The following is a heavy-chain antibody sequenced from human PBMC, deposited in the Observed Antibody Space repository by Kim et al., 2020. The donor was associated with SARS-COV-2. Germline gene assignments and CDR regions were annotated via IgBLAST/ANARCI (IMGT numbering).Heavy chain of an antibody. D-gene: IGHD2-15*01. CDR3: ATDIVVVLAAPRHFNY. CDR2: VHDSGTT. J-gene: IGHJ4*01. V-gene: IGHV4-39*01. Sequence: SETLSRTCTVSGGSISGNAFYWAWIRQPPGKGLEWIGSVHDSGTTYYNPSLKSRVTISVEKSKNRFSLKLTSVTAADTAMYYCATDIVVVLAAPRHFNY. CDR1: GGSISGNAFY.